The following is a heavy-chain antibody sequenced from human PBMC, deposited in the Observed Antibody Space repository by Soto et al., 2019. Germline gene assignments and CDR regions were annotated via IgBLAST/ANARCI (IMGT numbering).Heavy chain of an antibody. CDR2: INPSGGST. V-gene: IGHV1-46*01. J-gene: IGHJ4*02. CDR3: ARGVDSGSYYNNRIFDY. CDR1: GSTFTSYY. Sequence: ASVKVSCKASGSTFTSYYMHWVRQAPGQGLEWMGIINPSGGSTSYAQKFQGRVTMTRDTSTSTVYMELSSLRSEDTAVYYCARGVDSGSYYNNRIFDYWGQGTLVTVSS. D-gene: IGHD1-26*01.